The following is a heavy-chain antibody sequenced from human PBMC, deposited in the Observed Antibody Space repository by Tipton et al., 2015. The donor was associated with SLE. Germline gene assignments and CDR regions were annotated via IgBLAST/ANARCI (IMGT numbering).Heavy chain of an antibody. D-gene: IGHD6-19*01. V-gene: IGHV4-34*01. CDR2: ISHSGST. CDR1: GGSFSGYY. CDR3: ARGYSSGWCVY. Sequence: TLSLTCAVYGGSFSGYYWSWIRQPPGKGLEWIGEISHSGSTNYNPSLKSRVTISVDTSKNQFSLKLSSVTAADTAVYYCARGYSSGWCVYWGQGTLVTVSS. J-gene: IGHJ4*02.